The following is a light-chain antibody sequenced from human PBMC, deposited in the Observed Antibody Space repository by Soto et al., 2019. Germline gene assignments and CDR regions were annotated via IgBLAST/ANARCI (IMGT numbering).Light chain of an antibody. CDR2: GAS. Sequence: EIVMTQSPATLSVSPGEGATLSCRASQSVSSNLAWYQLKPGQAPRLLIHGASTRATGVPVRFSGSGSGTEFTLTISSLQSEDSAVYYCQQYNNWRTFGQGTKVEIK. V-gene: IGKV3-15*01. CDR1: QSVSSN. J-gene: IGKJ1*01. CDR3: QQYNNWRT.